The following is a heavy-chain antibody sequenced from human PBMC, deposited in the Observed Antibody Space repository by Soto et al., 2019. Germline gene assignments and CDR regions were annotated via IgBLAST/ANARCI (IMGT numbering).Heavy chain of an antibody. Sequence: WGSLRLSCAASGCTFSSYAMSWFRQSPGKGLEWVSAISGSGGSTYYADSVNGRFTISRDNSKNTLYLQMNSLSAADTAGSYCAKGELIYHFDHWGQGTLVPVSS. CDR1: GCTFSSYA. CDR3: AKGELIYHFDH. J-gene: IGHJ4*02. D-gene: IGHD1-26*01. V-gene: IGHV3-23*01. CDR2: ISGSGGST.